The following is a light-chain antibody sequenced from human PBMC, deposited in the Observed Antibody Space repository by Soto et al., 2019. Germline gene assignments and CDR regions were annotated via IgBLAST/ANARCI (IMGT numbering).Light chain of an antibody. V-gene: IGKV3-20*01. Sequence: EIVLTQSPGTLSLSPGERSTLSCRAGQSVSSNSLAWYQQKPGQAPRLLIYDASNRATGIPDRFSASGSGTDFTLTISRLEPEDFAVYYCQQYESSSRTFGQVTKVDIK. CDR1: QSVSSNS. J-gene: IGKJ1*01. CDR2: DAS. CDR3: QQYESSSRT.